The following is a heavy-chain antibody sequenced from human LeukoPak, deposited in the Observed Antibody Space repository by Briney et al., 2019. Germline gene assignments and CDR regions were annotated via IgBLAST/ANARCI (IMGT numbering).Heavy chain of an antibody. V-gene: IGHV4-34*01. CDR1: GGSFSGYY. CDR3: ARETNDYGDSNWFDP. D-gene: IGHD4-17*01. Sequence: PSETLSLTCAVYGGSFSGYYWSWIRQPPGKGLEWIGEINHSGSTNYNPSLKSRVTISVDTSKNQFSLKLSSVTAADTAVYYCARETNDYGDSNWFDPWGQGTLVTVSS. J-gene: IGHJ5*02. CDR2: INHSGST.